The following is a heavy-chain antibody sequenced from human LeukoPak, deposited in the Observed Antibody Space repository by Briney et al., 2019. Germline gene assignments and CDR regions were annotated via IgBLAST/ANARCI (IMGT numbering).Heavy chain of an antibody. V-gene: IGHV3-7*03. CDR2: IKEDGSEN. D-gene: IGHD5-12*01. J-gene: IGHJ4*02. CDR1: GFTFSRNW. CDR3: LGYGNDNP. Sequence: GGSLRLSCAASGFTFSRNWMGWVRQAPGKGLEWVATIKEDGSENYYVDSVKGRFTISTDNAKKTLYLQMNSLRVEDTAIYYCLGYGNDNPWGQGALVTVSS.